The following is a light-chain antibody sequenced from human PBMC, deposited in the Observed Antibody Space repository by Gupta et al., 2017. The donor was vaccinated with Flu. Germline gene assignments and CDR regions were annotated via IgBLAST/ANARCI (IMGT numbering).Light chain of an antibody. J-gene: IGLJ1*01. CDR3: CSDAGSSPYV. CDR1: SSDVGSYNL. CDR2: EGS. V-gene: IGLV2-23*01. Sequence: QSALTQPASVSGSPGQSITISCTGTSSDVGSYNLVSWYQQHPGKAPKLMIYEGSKRPSGVSNRFSGSKSGNTASLTISGRQDEDEADYYCCSDAGSSPYVFGTGTKVTVL.